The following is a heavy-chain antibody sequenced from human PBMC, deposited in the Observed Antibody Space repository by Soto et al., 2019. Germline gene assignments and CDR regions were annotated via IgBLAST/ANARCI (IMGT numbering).Heavy chain of an antibody. V-gene: IGHV2-5*02. D-gene: IGHD3-10*01. J-gene: IGHJ5*02. CDR2: IYWDDDK. Sequence: QIPLKESGPTLVTPTQTLTLTYSFSLFSLSTTGVGVGWIRQPPGKALEWLSLIYWDDDKRYSPSLKSRLTLPEYTSNLQAILTRTNMAQVDTATYYRPPRLPHYGLGRERGNGCDPWCQGTLVIVSS. CDR3: PPRLPHYGLGRERGNGCDP. CDR1: LFSLSTTGVG.